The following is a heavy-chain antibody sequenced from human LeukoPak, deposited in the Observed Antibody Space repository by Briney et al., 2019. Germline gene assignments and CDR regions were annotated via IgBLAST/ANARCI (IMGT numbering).Heavy chain of an antibody. CDR2: IYHSGST. D-gene: IGHD2-15*01. CDR1: GYSISSGYY. CDR3: AREIYCSGGSCSLDAFDI. J-gene: IGHJ3*02. V-gene: IGHV4-38-2*02. Sequence: SETLSLTCTVSGYSISSGYYWGWIRQPPGKGLEWIGSIYHSGSTYYNLSLKSRVTISVDTSKNQFSLKLSSVTAADTAVYYCAREIYCSGGSCSLDAFDIWGQGTMVTVSS.